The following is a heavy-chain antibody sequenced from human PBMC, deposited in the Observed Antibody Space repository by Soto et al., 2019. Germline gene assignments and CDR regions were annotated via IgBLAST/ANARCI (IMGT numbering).Heavy chain of an antibody. CDR2: ISGSGGST. D-gene: IGHD3-3*01. J-gene: IGHJ6*03. CDR3: AKDPRDRFGVVIIYYYYYMDV. CDR1: GFTFSSYA. V-gene: IGHV3-23*01. Sequence: GGSLRLSCAASGFTFSSYAMSWVRQAPGKGLEWVSAISGSGGSTYYADSVKGRFTISRDNSKNTLYLQMNSLRAEDTAVYDCAKDPRDRFGVVIIYYYYYMDVWGKGTTVTVSS.